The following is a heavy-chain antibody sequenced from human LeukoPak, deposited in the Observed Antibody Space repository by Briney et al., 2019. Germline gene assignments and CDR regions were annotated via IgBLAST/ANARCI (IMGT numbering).Heavy chain of an antibody. CDR1: GYTFTSYY. CDR2: INPSGGST. CDR3: ATVDYDFWSGYPFDY. D-gene: IGHD3-3*01. J-gene: IGHJ4*02. V-gene: IGHV1-46*01. Sequence: ASVKVSCKASGYTFTSYYMHWVRQAPGQGLEWMGIINPSGGSTSYAQKFQGRVTMTRDTSTSTVYMELSSLRSEDTAVYYCATVDYDFWSGYPFDYWGQGTLVTVSS.